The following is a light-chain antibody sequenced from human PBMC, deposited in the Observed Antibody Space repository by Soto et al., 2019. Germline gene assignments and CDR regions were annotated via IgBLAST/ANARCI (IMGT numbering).Light chain of an antibody. Sequence: EIVMTQSPATLSVSPGERVTLSCRASQSVGSNLAWYQKKPGQAPRLLIYSAATRATGIPARFSGSGSGTEFTLTISSLQYEDFGVYYCQQYTKMWTFGHGTKVEIK. V-gene: IGKV3-15*01. CDR3: QQYTKMWT. CDR1: QSVGSN. J-gene: IGKJ1*01. CDR2: SAA.